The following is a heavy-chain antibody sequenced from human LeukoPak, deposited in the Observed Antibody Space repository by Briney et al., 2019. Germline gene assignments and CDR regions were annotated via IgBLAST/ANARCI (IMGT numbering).Heavy chain of an antibody. J-gene: IGHJ5*02. V-gene: IGHV3-48*03. CDR2: ISSIGSTI. CDR1: GSTFSSYE. D-gene: IGHD2-15*01. Sequence: GGSLRLSCAASGSTFSSYEMNWVRQAPGKGLEWVSYISSIGSTIYYADSVKGRFTISRDNAKNSLYLQMNSLRAEDTAVYYCATLGPLGYCSGGSCRYNWFDPWGQGTLVTVSS. CDR3: ATLGPLGYCSGGSCRYNWFDP.